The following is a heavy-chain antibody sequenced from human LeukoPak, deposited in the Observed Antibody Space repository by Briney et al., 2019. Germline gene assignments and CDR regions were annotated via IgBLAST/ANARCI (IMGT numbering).Heavy chain of an antibody. CDR1: GGSISSGGYY. CDR3: AREAGNGYYSNYYYYGMDV. CDR2: IYYSGST. J-gene: IGHJ6*02. D-gene: IGHD3-3*01. Sequence: PSQTLSLTCTVSGGSISSGGYYWSWIRQHPGKGREWIGYIYYSGSTYYNPSLKSRVTISVDTSKNQFSLKLSSVTAADTAVYYWAREAGNGYYSNYYYYGMDVWGQGTTVTVSS. V-gene: IGHV4-31*03.